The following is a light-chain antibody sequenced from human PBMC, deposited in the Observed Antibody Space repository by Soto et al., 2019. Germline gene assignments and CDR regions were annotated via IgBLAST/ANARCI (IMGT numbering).Light chain of an antibody. J-gene: IGLJ3*02. CDR2: DVY. Sequence: QSALTQPPSASGSPGQSVTISCTGTSSDVAYYNYVSWYQQNPGKAPKLIIYDVYTRPSGVPDRFSGSKSGNTASLTVSGLQAEDEADYYCSSYAGSTIFWVFGGGTKLTVL. CDR1: SSDVAYYNY. V-gene: IGLV2-8*01. CDR3: SSYAGSTIFWV.